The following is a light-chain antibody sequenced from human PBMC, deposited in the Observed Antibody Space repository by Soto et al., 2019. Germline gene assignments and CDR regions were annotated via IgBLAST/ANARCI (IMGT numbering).Light chain of an antibody. CDR2: RDT. J-gene: IGLJ1*01. CDR3: QSYANCLTGYV. V-gene: IGLV1-40*01. Sequence: QSVLTQPPSVSGPPGQWVTISCTGSTSNIGASDYVHWYQQFPGAAPKLLIYRDTHRPSGLPNRFSGSKSGTPTSLAIFVLEPGDAADYYCQSYANCLTGYVFGTGTKVTVL. CDR1: TSNIGASDY.